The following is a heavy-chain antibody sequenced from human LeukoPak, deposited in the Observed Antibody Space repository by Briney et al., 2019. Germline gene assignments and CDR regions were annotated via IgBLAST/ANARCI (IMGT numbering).Heavy chain of an antibody. CDR1: GFTFSSYA. Sequence: PGRSLRLSCAASGFTFSSYAMHWVRQAPGKGLEWVAVISYDGSNKYYADSVKGRFTISRDNSKNTLYLQMNSLRAEDTAVYYCARDGHYYDSSGYYPDYWGQGTLVTVSS. J-gene: IGHJ4*02. V-gene: IGHV3-30-3*01. D-gene: IGHD3-22*01. CDR3: ARDGHYYDSSGYYPDY. CDR2: ISYDGSNK.